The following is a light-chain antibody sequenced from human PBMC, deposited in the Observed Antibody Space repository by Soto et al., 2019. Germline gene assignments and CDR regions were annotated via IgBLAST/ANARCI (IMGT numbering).Light chain of an antibody. V-gene: IGKV1-5*03. CDR3: QQYNSYRKFT. J-gene: IGKJ3*01. Sequence: DIQMTQSPSTLSASVGDRVIITCRASQSINSWLAWYQQKPGKAPNLLIYKASSLESGVPSRFSGSGSGTEFTLTISSLQPHDFATYYCQQYNSYRKFTFGPGTKVDIK. CDR1: QSINSW. CDR2: KAS.